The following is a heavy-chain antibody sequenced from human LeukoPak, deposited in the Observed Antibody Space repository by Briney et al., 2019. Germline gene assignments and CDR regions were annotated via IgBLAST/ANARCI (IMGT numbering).Heavy chain of an antibody. CDR1: GFTFSSYG. CDR3: ARDRKPLLWCGELHLDDAFDI. J-gene: IGHJ3*02. D-gene: IGHD3-10*01. V-gene: IGHV3-30*02. Sequence: PGGSLRLSCAASGFTFSSYGMHWVRQAPGKGMECVGFIRYDGSNKYYADSVKGRFTIYSDSSKNTLYLQMSSRRSDDTAVYYCARDRKPLLWCGELHLDDAFDIWGHGTMVTVSS. CDR2: IRYDGSNK.